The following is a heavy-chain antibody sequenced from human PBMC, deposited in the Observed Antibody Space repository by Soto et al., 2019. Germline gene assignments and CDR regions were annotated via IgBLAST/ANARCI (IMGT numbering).Heavy chain of an antibody. Sequence: HGQLQQSGPGLVMPSQTLSLSCAISGDSVSRNSVAWNWIRQSPSRGLEWLGRTYYRSKWYNNYAESVKSRITINPDTAKNQCSLQLNSVTPEDTAVYYCARGQADYYAMDVWGQGTTVTVSS. D-gene: IGHD2-15*01. J-gene: IGHJ6*02. CDR2: TYYRSKWYN. CDR1: GDSVSRNSVA. CDR3: ARGQADYYAMDV. V-gene: IGHV6-1*01.